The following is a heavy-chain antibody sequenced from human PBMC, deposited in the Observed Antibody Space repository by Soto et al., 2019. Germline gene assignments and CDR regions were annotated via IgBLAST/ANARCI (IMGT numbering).Heavy chain of an antibody. D-gene: IGHD3-22*01. J-gene: IGHJ4*02. CDR2: PYYRGSA. CDR1: GDSITSSNKY. Sequence: QLHLQESGPGLVKPSETLSLTCTVSGDSITSSNKYWGWARQPPGKGLDWIGSPYYRGSAYYSPSLTSRVTISIDSCENQSSLTLSSVTAADTAVYYCARRSYDNSGYYYVDYWGQGTLVTVSS. CDR3: ARRSYDNSGYYYVDY. V-gene: IGHV4-39*01.